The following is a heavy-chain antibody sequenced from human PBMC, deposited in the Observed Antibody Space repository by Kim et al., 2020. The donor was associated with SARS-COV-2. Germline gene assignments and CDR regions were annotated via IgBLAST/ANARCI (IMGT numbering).Heavy chain of an antibody. V-gene: IGHV4-31*02. J-gene: IGHJ3*02. CDR3: ARATFYDFWSGNAFDI. D-gene: IGHD3-3*01. Sequence: SLKGRVTISVDTSKNQFSLKLSYATAADTAVYYCARATFYDFWSGNAFDIWGQGTMVTVSS.